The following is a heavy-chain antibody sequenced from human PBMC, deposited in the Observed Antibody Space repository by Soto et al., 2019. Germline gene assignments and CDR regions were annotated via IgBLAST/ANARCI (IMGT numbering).Heavy chain of an antibody. CDR1: GGTFSSYA. J-gene: IGHJ4*02. CDR3: ARDRGSGGTPVGY. V-gene: IGHV1-69*13. D-gene: IGHD2-15*01. Sequence: SVKVSCKASGGTFSSYAISWVRQAPGQGLEWMGGIIPIFGTANYAQKFQGRVTITADESTSTAYMELSSLRSEDTAVYYCARDRGSGGTPVGYWGQGTLVTVSS. CDR2: IIPIFGTA.